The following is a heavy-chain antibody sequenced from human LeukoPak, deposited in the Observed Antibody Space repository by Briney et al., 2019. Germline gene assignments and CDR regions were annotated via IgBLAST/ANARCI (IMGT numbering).Heavy chain of an antibody. Sequence: GGSLRLSCAASGFTVSSNYMSWVRQAPGKGLEWVSVIYSGGSTYYADSVKGRFTISRDNSKNTLHLQMNSLRAEDTAVYYCATLYYYGSGSPLPFDYWGQGTLVTVSS. CDR3: ATLYYYGSGSPLPFDY. J-gene: IGHJ4*02. V-gene: IGHV3-66*01. CDR2: IYSGGST. D-gene: IGHD3-10*01. CDR1: GFTVSSNY.